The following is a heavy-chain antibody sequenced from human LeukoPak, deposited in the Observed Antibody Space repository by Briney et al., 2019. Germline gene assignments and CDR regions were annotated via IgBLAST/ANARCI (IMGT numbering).Heavy chain of an antibody. Sequence: GGSLRLSCAASGLPFSGYCMSWVRQAPGKGLELVASIKHDGSEKYYVDSVKGRFTISKDNGENSLYLQMNSLRAEDTAVYYCAELGITMIGGVWGKGTTVTISS. J-gene: IGHJ6*04. V-gene: IGHV3-7*01. CDR2: IKHDGSEK. CDR1: GLPFSGYC. CDR3: AELGITMIGGV. D-gene: IGHD3-10*02.